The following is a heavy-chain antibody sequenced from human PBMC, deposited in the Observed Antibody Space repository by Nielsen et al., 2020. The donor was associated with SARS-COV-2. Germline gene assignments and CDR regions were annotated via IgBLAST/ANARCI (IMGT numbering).Heavy chain of an antibody. CDR3: ARTYIAAAGTEFDY. D-gene: IGHD6-13*01. Sequence: GVLKISCAASGFTFSSYSMNWVRQAPGKGLEWVSSISSSSSYIYYADSVKGRFTISRDNAKNSLYLQMNSLRAEDTAVYYCARTYIAAAGTEFDYWGQGTLVTVSS. V-gene: IGHV3-21*01. CDR1: GFTFSSYS. CDR2: ISSSSSYI. J-gene: IGHJ4*02.